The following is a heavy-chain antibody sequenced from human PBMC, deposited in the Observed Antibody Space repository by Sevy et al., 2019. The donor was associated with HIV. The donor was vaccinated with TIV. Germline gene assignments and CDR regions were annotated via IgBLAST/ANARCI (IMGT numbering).Heavy chain of an antibody. D-gene: IGHD1-26*01. J-gene: IGHJ6*02. CDR1: GYTFTTHA. V-gene: IGHV1-3*01. CDR2: ITAANDNT. Sequence: ASVKVSCKASGYTFTTHAIHWVRQAAGQRLEWMGWITAANDNTKYSQKFQGRVTISRDTSASTVYMDLSSLRSEDTAVYYRASGSGSYGYYGMDVWGQGTTVTVSS. CDR3: ASGSGSYGYYGMDV.